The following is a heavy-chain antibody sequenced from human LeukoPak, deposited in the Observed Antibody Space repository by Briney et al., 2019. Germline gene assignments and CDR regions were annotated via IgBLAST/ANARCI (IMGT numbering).Heavy chain of an antibody. CDR3: AREQGQQWRRFDS. D-gene: IGHD6-19*01. CDR2: ISSHGSNK. J-gene: IGHJ4*02. V-gene: IGHV3-30*04. Sequence: PGRSLRLSCAASGFTFNSYSMHWVRQAPGKGLKWVAVISSHGSNKDYADSVKGRFTISRDNSENTLYLQMDSLTTEDTGVYYCAREQGQQWRRFDSWGQGVLVTVSS. CDR1: GFTFNSYS.